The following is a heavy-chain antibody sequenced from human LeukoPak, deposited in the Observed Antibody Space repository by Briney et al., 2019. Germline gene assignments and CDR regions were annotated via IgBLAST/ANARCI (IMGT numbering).Heavy chain of an antibody. J-gene: IGHJ6*02. CDR3: ARDESPYYYGSGSYNYYYGMDV. CDR2: IHYSGTT. Sequence: SETLSLTCTVSGGSINTYYWSWIRQPPGKGLEWIGYIHYSGTTNYNPSLKSRVTISVDTSKNQFSLKLSSVTAADTAVYYCARDESPYYYGSGSYNYYYGMDVWGQGTTVTVSS. CDR1: GGSINTYY. V-gene: IGHV4-59*01. D-gene: IGHD3-10*01.